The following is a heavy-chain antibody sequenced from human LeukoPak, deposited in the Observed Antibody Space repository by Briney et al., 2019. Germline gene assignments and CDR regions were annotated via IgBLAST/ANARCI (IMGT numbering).Heavy chain of an antibody. CDR3: ARPREEMAAIFAFDL. J-gene: IGHJ3*01. V-gene: IGHV5-51*01. CDR2: IYPGESET. D-gene: IGHD5-24*01. CDR1: GYSFSTYW. Sequence: RGESLKISCKGSGYSFSTYWLGWVRQIPGKGLEWMGIIYPGESETRYSPSFQGQISISADKSLTTAYLQWTSLKASDTAMYYCARPREEMAAIFAFDLWGQGTMVTVSS.